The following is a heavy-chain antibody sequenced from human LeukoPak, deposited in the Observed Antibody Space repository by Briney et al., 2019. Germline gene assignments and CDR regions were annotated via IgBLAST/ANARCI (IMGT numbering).Heavy chain of an antibody. D-gene: IGHD4-17*01. V-gene: IGHV1-69*04. Sequence: SVKVSCKASGGTFSSYAISWVRQAPGQGLEWMGRIIPILGIANYAQKFQGRVTITADKSTSTAYMELSSLRSEDTAVYHCARASNYGDYGDYWGQGTLVTVSS. CDR1: GGTFSSYA. J-gene: IGHJ4*02. CDR2: IIPILGIA. CDR3: ARASNYGDYGDY.